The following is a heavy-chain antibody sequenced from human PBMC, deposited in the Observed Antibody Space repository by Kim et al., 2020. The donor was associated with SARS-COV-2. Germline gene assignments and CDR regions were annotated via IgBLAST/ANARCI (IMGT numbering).Heavy chain of an antibody. CDR1: GYTFTSYA. CDR3: ARDLDGYSYGYFGIDY. V-gene: IGHV7-4-1*02. CDR2: INTNTGNP. Sequence: ASVKVSCKASGYTFTSYAMNWVRQAPGQGLEWMGWINTNTGNPTYAQGFTGRFVFSLDTSVSTAYLQISSLKAEDTAVYYCARDLDGYSYGYFGIDYWGQVTLVTVSS. D-gene: IGHD5-18*01. J-gene: IGHJ4*02.